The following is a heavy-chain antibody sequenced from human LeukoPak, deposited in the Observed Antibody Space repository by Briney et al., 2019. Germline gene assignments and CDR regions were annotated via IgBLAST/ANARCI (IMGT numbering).Heavy chain of an antibody. CDR1: GGSISSYY. V-gene: IGHV4-39*07. D-gene: IGHD3-10*01. CDR3: ARVEGMVRGVVPYYYYYYMDV. Sequence: SETLSLTCTVSGGSISSYYWGWIRQPPGKGLEWTGSIYYSGSTYYNPSLKSRVTISVDTSKNQFSLKLSSVTAADTAVYYCARVEGMVRGVVPYYYYYYMDVWGKGTTVTVSS. J-gene: IGHJ6*03. CDR2: IYYSGST.